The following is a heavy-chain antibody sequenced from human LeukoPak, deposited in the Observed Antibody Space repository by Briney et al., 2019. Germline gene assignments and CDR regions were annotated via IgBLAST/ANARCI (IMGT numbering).Heavy chain of an antibody. Sequence: GASVKVSCKASGYTFTGYYMHWVRQAPGQGPEWMGRINPNSGGTNYAQKFQGRVTMTRDTSISTAYMELSRLRSDDTAVYYCASLGDHYYDSSGYHFDYWGQGTLVTVSS. CDR2: INPNSGGT. CDR3: ASLGDHYYDSSGYHFDY. CDR1: GYTFTGYY. J-gene: IGHJ4*02. D-gene: IGHD3-22*01. V-gene: IGHV1-2*06.